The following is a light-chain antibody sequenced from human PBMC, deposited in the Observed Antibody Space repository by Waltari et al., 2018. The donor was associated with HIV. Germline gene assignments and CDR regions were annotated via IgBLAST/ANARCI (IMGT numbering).Light chain of an antibody. CDR1: DTDHYD. CDR2: EVV. J-gene: IGLJ2*01. V-gene: IGLV2-14*01. CDR3: TSYISSAIPA. Sequence: QSALTQPASVSGSPGQSITISCTGTDTDHYDVSWYQHRPGEAPQVIIFEVVNRPSGVSNRFSVSRSGNTASLTISGLLAEDEADYFCTSYISSAIPAFGGGTKVTVL.